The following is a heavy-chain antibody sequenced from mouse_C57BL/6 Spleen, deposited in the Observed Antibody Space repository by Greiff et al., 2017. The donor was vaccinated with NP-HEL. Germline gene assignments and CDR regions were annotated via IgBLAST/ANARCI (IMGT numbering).Heavy chain of an antibody. Sequence: QVQLQQSGAELVRPGASVTLSCKASGYTFTDYEMHWVKQTPVHGLEWIGAIDTETGGTAYNQKFKGKAILTADKSSRTAYMELRSLTSEDYAVYYYTRRVLRYYYAMDYWGQGTSVTVSS. CDR1: GYTFTDYE. D-gene: IGHD1-1*01. V-gene: IGHV1-15*01. CDR2: IDTETGGT. J-gene: IGHJ4*01. CDR3: TRRVLRYYYAMDY.